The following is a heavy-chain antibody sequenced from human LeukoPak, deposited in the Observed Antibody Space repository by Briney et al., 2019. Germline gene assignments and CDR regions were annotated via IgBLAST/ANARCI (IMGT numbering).Heavy chain of an antibody. CDR2: INHSGST. CDR3: ARGQIAVAVFFDY. D-gene: IGHD6-19*01. V-gene: IGHV4-34*01. Sequence: SETLSLICAVYGGSFSGYYWSWIRQPPGKGLEWIGEINHSGSTNYNPSLKSRVTISVDTSKNQSSLKLSSVTAADTAVYYCARGQIAVAVFFDYWGQGALVTVSS. J-gene: IGHJ4*02. CDR1: GGSFSGYY.